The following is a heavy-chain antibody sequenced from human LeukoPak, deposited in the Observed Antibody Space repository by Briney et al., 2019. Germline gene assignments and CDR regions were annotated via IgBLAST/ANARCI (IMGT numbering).Heavy chain of an antibody. D-gene: IGHD6-13*01. V-gene: IGHV1-69*05. Sequence: EASVKVSCKASGGTFSSYAISWVRQAPGQGLEWMGGIIPIFGTANYAQKFQGRVTITTDESTSTAYMELSSLRSEDTAVYYCARAWAAGEDYFDYWGQGTLVTVSS. J-gene: IGHJ4*02. CDR2: IIPIFGTA. CDR1: GGTFSSYA. CDR3: ARAWAAGEDYFDY.